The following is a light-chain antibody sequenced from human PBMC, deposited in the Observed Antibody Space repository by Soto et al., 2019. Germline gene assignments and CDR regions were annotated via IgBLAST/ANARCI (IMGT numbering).Light chain of an antibody. CDR1: QSVRDN. V-gene: IGKV3-20*01. CDR2: GAS. J-gene: IGKJ4*01. Sequence: EIVLTQSPATLSLSPGERATLSCRASQSVRDNLAWYQQKPGQAPRLLIYGASSRATGIPDRFTGSGSGTDFTLTISRLEPEDFAVYYCQQYGNSPTFGGGTKVDIK. CDR3: QQYGNSPT.